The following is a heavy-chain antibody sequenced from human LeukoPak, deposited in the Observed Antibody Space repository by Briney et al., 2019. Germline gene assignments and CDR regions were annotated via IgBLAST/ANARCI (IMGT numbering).Heavy chain of an antibody. D-gene: IGHD3-10*01. CDR3: TRLPLGGSGSYDGY. CDR1: GGTFSSYA. CDR2: IIPIFGTA. J-gene: IGHJ4*02. V-gene: IGHV1-69*01. Sequence: GSSVKVSCKASGGTFSSYAISWVRQAPGQGLEWMGGIIPIFGTANYAQKFQGRVTITADESTSTAYMELSSLRSEDTAVYYCTRLPLGGSGSYDGYWGQGTLVTVSS.